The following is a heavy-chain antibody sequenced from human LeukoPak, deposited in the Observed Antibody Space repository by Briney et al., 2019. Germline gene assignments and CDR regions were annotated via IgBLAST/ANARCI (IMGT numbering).Heavy chain of an antibody. J-gene: IGHJ4*02. D-gene: IGHD6-19*01. V-gene: IGHV4-30-2*01. CDR3: ARAPRTKGWYEGVYFDY. CDR1: GGSTSSGGYS. Sequence: SQTLSLTCAVSGGSTSSGGYSWSWIRQPPGKGLEWIGYIYHSGSTYYNPSLKSRVTISVDRSKNQFSLKLSSVTAADTAVYYCARAPRTKGWYEGVYFDYWGQGTLVTVSS. CDR2: IYHSGST.